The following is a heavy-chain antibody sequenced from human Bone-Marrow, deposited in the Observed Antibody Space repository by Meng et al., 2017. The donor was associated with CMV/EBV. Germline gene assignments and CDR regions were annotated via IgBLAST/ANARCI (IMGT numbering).Heavy chain of an antibody. CDR2: IIPIHEIA. Sequence: SVKVSCKASGGTFSSYSISWVRQAPGQGLEWMGRIIPIHEIANYAQKFQGRVTISADKSTNTSYMELSRLRSEDTAVYYCARDSAYYGMDVWGQGTTVTVS. V-gene: IGHV1-69*04. J-gene: IGHJ6*02. CDR1: GGTFSSYS. CDR3: ARDSAYYGMDV.